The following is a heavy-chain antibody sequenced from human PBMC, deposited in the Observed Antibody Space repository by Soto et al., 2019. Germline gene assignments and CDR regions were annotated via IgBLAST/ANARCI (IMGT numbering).Heavy chain of an antibody. D-gene: IGHD6-13*01. Sequence: QVQLVQSGAEVKKPGASVKVSCKASGYTFTSYDITWVRHATGQGLEWMGWMNPNSGNTGYAQKFQGRVTLTRNNAISTAYMELSSLISEYTSVYYCARRGYSSSWYYYYYYGMDVWGQGTTVTVSS. CDR3: ARRGYSSSWYYYYYYGMDV. J-gene: IGHJ6*02. V-gene: IGHV1-8*01. CDR2: MNPNSGNT. CDR1: GYTFTSYD.